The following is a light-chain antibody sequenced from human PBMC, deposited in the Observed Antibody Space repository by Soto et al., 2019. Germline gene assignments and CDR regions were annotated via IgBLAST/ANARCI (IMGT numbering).Light chain of an antibody. J-gene: IGKJ1*01. CDR1: QSILYSSNSKND. CDR3: QHRGT. V-gene: IGKV4-1*01. CDR2: WAS. Sequence: DIVMTQSPDSLAVSLGERATINCKSSQSILYSSNSKNDLAWYQHKPGQPPKLLIYWASTRESGVPDRFSGSGSGTDFTLTISSLQAEDVAVYYCQHRGTFGQGTKVGIK.